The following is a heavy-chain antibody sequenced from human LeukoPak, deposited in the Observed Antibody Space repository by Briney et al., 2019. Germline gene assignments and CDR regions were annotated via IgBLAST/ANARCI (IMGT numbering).Heavy chain of an antibody. D-gene: IGHD1-26*01. Sequence: GASVKVSCKASGYPFSTYFMNWVRQATGQGLEWMGWMNPNSGNTGYAQKFQGRVTMTRNTSISTAYMELSSLRSEDTAVYYCAREARGPTDYWGQGTLVTVSS. CDR3: AREARGPTDY. CDR2: MNPNSGNT. CDR1: GYPFSTYF. J-gene: IGHJ4*02. V-gene: IGHV1-8*02.